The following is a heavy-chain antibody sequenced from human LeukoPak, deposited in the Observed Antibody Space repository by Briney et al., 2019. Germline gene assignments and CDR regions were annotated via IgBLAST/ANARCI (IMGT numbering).Heavy chain of an antibody. CDR2: IWYDGSNK. CDR1: GYTFTSYG. CDR3: AREKAAAGVPAHNWFDP. D-gene: IGHD6-13*01. V-gene: IGHV3-33*01. Sequence: SCKASGYTFTSYGISWVRQAPGKGLEWVAVIWYDGSNKYYADSVKGRFTISRDNSKNTLYLQMNSLRAEDTAVYYCAREKAAAGVPAHNWFDPWGQGTLVTVSS. J-gene: IGHJ5*02.